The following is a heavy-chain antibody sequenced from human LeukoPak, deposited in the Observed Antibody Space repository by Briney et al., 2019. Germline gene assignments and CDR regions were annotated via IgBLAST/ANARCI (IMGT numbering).Heavy chain of an antibody. CDR1: GGSISSYY. CDR3: ATGKVAYYYDSSGYYPPGY. CDR2: IYYSGST. D-gene: IGHD3-22*01. V-gene: IGHV4-59*12. J-gene: IGHJ4*02. Sequence: SETLSLTCTVSGGSISSYYWSWIRQPPGKGLEWIGSIYYSGSTYYNPSLKSRVTISVDTSKNQFSLKLSSVTAADTAVYYCATGKVAYYYDSSGYYPPGYWGQGTLVTVSS.